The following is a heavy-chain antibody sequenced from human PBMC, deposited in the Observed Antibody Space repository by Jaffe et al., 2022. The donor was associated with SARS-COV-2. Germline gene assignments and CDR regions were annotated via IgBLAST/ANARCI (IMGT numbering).Heavy chain of an antibody. D-gene: IGHD6-13*01. CDR2: ISSSSSYI. CDR1: GFTFSSYS. V-gene: IGHV3-21*01. J-gene: IGHJ5*02. CDR3: ARGVWEQQLAGWFDP. Sequence: EVQLVESGGGLVKPGGSLRLSCAASGFTFSSYSMNWVRQAPGKGLEWVSSISSSSSYIYYADSVKGRFTISRDNAKNSLYLQMNSLRAEDTAVYYCARGVWEQQLAGWFDPWGQGTLVTVSS.